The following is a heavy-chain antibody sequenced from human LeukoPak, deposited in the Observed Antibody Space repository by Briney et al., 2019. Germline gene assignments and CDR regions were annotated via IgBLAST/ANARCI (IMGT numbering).Heavy chain of an antibody. CDR3: ARVRDYDYVWGRREDAFDI. J-gene: IGHJ3*02. CDR2: INSVGSST. CDR1: GFIFSTYW. D-gene: IGHD3-16*01. V-gene: IGHV3-74*01. Sequence: GGSLRLSCTASGFIFSTYWMHWVRHAPGKGLVWVSRINSVGSSTNYADSVKGRFTISRDNAKNMLYLQMNSLRAEDTAVYYCARVRDYDYVWGRREDAFDIWGQGTMVTVSS.